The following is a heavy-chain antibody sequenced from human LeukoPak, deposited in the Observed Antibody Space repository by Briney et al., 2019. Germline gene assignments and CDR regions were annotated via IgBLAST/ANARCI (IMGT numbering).Heavy chain of an antibody. D-gene: IGHD1-26*01. J-gene: IGHJ4*02. V-gene: IGHV4-4*07. CDR2: VYSIGTT. CDR3: GRQGYTASYYFLDY. Sequence: PSETLSLTCTVSSGSFSNYFWGWVRQPPGKGLEWIGRVYSIGTTHYNPSLKSRVTMSMDTSTNQFSLNLRSVTAADTAVYYCGRQGYTASYYFLDYWSQGT. CDR1: SGSFSNYF.